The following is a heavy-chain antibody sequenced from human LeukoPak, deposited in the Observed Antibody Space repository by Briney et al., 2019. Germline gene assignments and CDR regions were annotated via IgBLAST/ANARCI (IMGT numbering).Heavy chain of an antibody. CDR1: GYTFTGYY. CDR3: ARDWLLRYSQGGFDY. V-gene: IGHV1-2*02. J-gene: IGHJ4*02. CDR2: TNPDTGGT. D-gene: IGHD3-9*01. Sequence: ASVKVSCKASGYTFTGYYMHWVRQAPGQGLEWMGWTNPDTGGTDYAQKFQGRVTMTTDTSISTAYMELSRLISDDTAVYYCARDWLLRYSQGGFDYWGQGTLVTVSS.